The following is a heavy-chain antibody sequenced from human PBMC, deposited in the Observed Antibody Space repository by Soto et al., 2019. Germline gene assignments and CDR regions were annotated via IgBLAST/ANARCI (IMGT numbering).Heavy chain of an antibody. V-gene: IGHV3-74*01. CDR1: GFAFSSYW. CDR2: INSDGSST. D-gene: IGHD1-1*01. J-gene: IGHJ5*02. Sequence: EVQLVESGGGLVQPGGSLRLSCAASGFAFSSYWMHWVRQAPWKGLVWVSRINSDGSSTSYADSVKGRFTISRDNAKNTLYLQMNSLSAEDTAVYYCVRDKREPNWFDPWGQGTLVTVSS. CDR3: VRDKREPNWFDP.